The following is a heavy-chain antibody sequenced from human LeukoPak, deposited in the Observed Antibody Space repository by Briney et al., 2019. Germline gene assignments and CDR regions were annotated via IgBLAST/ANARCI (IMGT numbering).Heavy chain of an antibody. V-gene: IGHV4-34*01. J-gene: IGHJ4*02. CDR2: INHSGST. D-gene: IGHD1-26*01. CDR1: GGTFSGYY. CDR3: ASAPSLGATCLFEF. Sequence: PSETLRLTCAVYGGTFSGYYRSWIRQPPGKGLEWIGEINHSGSTNYNPSLKSRVTISVDTSKNQFSLKLSSVTAADTAVYYCASAPSLGATCLFEFWGRETLVTVSS.